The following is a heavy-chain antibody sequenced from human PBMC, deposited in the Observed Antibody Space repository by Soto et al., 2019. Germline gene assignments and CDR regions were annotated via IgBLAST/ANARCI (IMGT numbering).Heavy chain of an antibody. V-gene: IGHV1-69*01. CDR2: IIPIPGTA. J-gene: IGHJ6*02. D-gene: IGHD2-2*01. CDR1: GGTFSSYA. CDR3: ARSQGSSTSLEIYYYYYYGMDV. Sequence: QVQLVQSGAEVKKPGSSVKVSCKASGGTFSSYAISWVRQAPGQGLEWMGGIIPIPGTANYAQKFQGRVTITADESTSTAYMELSSLRSEDTAVYYCARSQGSSTSLEIYYYYYYGMDVWGQGTVLAVSS.